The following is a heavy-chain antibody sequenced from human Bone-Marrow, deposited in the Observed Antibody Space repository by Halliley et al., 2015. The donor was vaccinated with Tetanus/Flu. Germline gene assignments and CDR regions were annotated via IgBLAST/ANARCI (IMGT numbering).Heavy chain of an antibody. D-gene: IGHD5-18*01. Sequence: QLVQSGAEVKKPGESLKISCKGSGYTLTNYWIGWVRQMPGKGLEWMGIIYPGDSDTTYSPSLQGQVTISVDKSISTAYLQWSSLKASDTAMYYCARSLLGYSYGYYFDYWGQGTLVTVSS. CDR3: ARSLLGYSYGYYFDY. J-gene: IGHJ4*02. CDR2: IYPGDSDT. CDR1: GYTLTNYW. V-gene: IGHV5-51*01.